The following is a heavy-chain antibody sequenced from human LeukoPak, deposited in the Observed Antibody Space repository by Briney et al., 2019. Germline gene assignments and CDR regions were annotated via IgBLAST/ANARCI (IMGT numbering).Heavy chain of an antibody. D-gene: IGHD3-10*01. CDR2: INHSGST. J-gene: IGHJ6*03. V-gene: IGHV4-34*01. CDR3: ARPYYGSGSPWDYMDV. CDR1: IGSFSGYY. Sequence: SETLSLTCAVYIGSFSGYYWSWVRQPPGKGLEWIGEINHSGSTNYNPSLKSRVTISVDTSKNQFSLKLSSVTAADTAVYYCARPYYGSGSPWDYMDVWGKGTTVTISS.